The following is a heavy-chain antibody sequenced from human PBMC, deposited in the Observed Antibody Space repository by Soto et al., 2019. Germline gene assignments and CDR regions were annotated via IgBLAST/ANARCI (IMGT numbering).Heavy chain of an antibody. D-gene: IGHD2-15*01. CDR3: APLSVSLSGPYGIHV. Sequence: KPSETLSLTCSVSGYSVTSSDYYWAWIRQPPGKGLEWIGSMFYSGLTYYNPSLKSRVTLSVDTSKNQFSVRLNSVTAADTAVYYCAPLSVSLSGPYGIHVWGQGXTVTVSS. J-gene: IGHJ6*02. CDR1: GYSVTSSDYY. CDR2: MFYSGLT. V-gene: IGHV4-39*01.